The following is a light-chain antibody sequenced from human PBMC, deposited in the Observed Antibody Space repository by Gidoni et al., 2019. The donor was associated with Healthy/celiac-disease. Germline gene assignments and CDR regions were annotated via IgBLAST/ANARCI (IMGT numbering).Light chain of an antibody. CDR1: QGISSY. Sequence: AIRMTQSPSSFSASTGDRVTINCRASQGISSYLAWYQHKPGKAPKLLIYAASTLQSGVPSRFSGSGSGTDFTLTISCLQSEDFATYYCQQYYSYPWTFGQGTKVEIK. J-gene: IGKJ1*01. CDR2: AAS. V-gene: IGKV1-8*01. CDR3: QQYYSYPWT.